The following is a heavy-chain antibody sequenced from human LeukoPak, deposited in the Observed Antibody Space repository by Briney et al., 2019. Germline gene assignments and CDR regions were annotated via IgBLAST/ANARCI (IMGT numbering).Heavy chain of an antibody. CDR1: GFTFSGSA. CDR2: IRSKANNYAT. J-gene: IGHJ4*02. Sequence: GGSLRLSCAASGFTFSGSAMHWVRQASGKGLEWVGRIRSKANNYATVYAASVKGRFTISRDDSKNTAYLQLNSLKTDDTAVYYCTCSPVVPGAGQDRRDYWGQGTLVTVSS. CDR3: TCSPVVPGAGQDRRDY. D-gene: IGHD2-2*01. V-gene: IGHV3-73*01.